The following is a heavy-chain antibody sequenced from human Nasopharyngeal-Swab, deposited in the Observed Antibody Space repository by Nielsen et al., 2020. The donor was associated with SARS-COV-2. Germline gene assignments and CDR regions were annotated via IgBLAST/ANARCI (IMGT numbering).Heavy chain of an antibody. CDR1: GFTFSRYT. J-gene: IGHJ4*02. CDR2: ISYDGSNK. Sequence: GESLKISCAASGFTFSRYTMHWVRQAPGKGLEWVAVISYDGSNKYYADSVKGRFTIPRDISKNTLYPQMNSLRAEDTAVFYCASTPLDSSGYYYAFHYWGRGTLVTVSS. V-gene: IGHV3-30-3*01. CDR3: ASTPLDSSGYYYAFHY. D-gene: IGHD3-22*01.